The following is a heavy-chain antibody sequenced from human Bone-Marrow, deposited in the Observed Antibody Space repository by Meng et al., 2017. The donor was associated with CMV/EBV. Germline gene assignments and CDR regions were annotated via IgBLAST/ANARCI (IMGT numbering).Heavy chain of an antibody. Sequence: GESLKISCAASGFTFSSYGMHWVRQAPGKGLEWVAVIWYDGSNKYYADSVKGRFTISRYNSKNTLYLQMNSLRAEDTAVYYCAKDHGYGYVRLFDYWGQGTLVTVSS. J-gene: IGHJ4*02. CDR1: GFTFSSYG. D-gene: IGHD5-18*01. CDR3: AKDHGYGYVRLFDY. CDR2: IWYDGSNK. V-gene: IGHV3-33*06.